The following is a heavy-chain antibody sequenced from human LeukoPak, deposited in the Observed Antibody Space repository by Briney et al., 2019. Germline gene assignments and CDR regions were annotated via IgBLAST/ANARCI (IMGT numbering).Heavy chain of an antibody. D-gene: IGHD3-10*01. CDR2: INAGSGNA. Sequence: ASVKVSCKASGYTFTSYAMHWVRQAPGQRLEWMGWINAGSGNAKYSQKFQGRVTITRDTSASTAYMELSSLRSEDTAVYYCARGEGTYGLLWFGELLGYWGQGTLVTVSS. CDR1: GYTFTSYA. CDR3: ARGEGTYGLLWFGELLGY. V-gene: IGHV1-3*01. J-gene: IGHJ4*02.